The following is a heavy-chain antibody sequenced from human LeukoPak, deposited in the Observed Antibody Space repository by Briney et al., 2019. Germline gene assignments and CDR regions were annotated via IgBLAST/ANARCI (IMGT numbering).Heavy chain of an antibody. Sequence: SETLSLTCTVSGGSISSSSYYWGWIRQPPGKGLEWIVSIYYSGSTYYNPSLKSRVTISVDTSKNQFSLKLSSVTAADTAVYYCARHGTSKYCSSTSCYEAYWFDPWGQGTLVTVSS. J-gene: IGHJ5*02. CDR2: IYYSGST. V-gene: IGHV4-39*01. CDR1: GGSISSSSYY. D-gene: IGHD2-2*01. CDR3: ARHGTSKYCSSTSCYEAYWFDP.